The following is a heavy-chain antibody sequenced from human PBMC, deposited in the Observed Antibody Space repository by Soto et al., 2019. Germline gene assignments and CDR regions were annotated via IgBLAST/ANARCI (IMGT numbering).Heavy chain of an antibody. CDR2: ISSSGSTI. J-gene: IGHJ6*02. CDR3: ARDPGYCTNGVCYTGRYGMDV. CDR1: GFTFSSYE. D-gene: IGHD2-8*01. Sequence: SGGSLRLYCAASGFTFSSYEMNWVRQAPGKGLEWVSYISSSGSTIYYADSVKGRFTISRDNAKNSLYLQMNSLRAEDTAVYYCARDPGYCTNGVCYTGRYGMDVWGQGTTVTVSS. V-gene: IGHV3-48*03.